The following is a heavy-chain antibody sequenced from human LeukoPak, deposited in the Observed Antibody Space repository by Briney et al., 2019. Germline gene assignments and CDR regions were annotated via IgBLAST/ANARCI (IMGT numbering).Heavy chain of an antibody. J-gene: IGHJ4*02. V-gene: IGHV4-39*07. D-gene: IGHD1-26*01. CDR1: GGSISSSSYD. CDR3: ASHLFKRGSYYVVGGVEFDY. CDR2: IYYSGST. Sequence: NPSETLSLTCTVAGGSISSSSYDWGWIRQPPGKGLEWVGSIYYSGSTYYNPSLKSRVTITVDTSKNQFSLKLSSVTAADTAVYYCASHLFKRGSYYVVGGVEFDYWGQGTLVTVSS.